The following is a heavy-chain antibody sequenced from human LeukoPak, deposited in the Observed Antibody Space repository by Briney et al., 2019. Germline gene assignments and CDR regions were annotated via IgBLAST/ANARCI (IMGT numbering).Heavy chain of an antibody. Sequence: GGSLRLSCAASGFTFSSHEMNWVRQAPGKGLEWVSYIGGSGSSISYADSVKGRFIISRDNAKNSLYLQMNSLRAEDTAVYYCARCYDTWGYYGLDYWGQGTRVTVSS. CDR3: ARCYDTWGYYGLDY. D-gene: IGHD3-22*01. V-gene: IGHV3-48*03. CDR2: IGGSGSSI. CDR1: GFTFSSHE. J-gene: IGHJ4*02.